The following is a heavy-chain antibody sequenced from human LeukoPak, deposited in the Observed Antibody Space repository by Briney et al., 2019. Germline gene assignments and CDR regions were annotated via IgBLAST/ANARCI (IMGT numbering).Heavy chain of an antibody. CDR1: GFTVSSNY. CDR3: ARDHLGDSSGWYPFDY. V-gene: IGHV3-66*01. D-gene: IGHD6-19*01. CDR2: LYSAGST. Sequence: GGSLRLSCAASGFTVSSNYLSWVRQAPGKGLEWVSVLYSAGSTYYADSVKGRFTISRDNSKNTLYLQMNSLRAEDTAVYYCARDHLGDSSGWYPFDYWGQGTLVTVSS. J-gene: IGHJ4*02.